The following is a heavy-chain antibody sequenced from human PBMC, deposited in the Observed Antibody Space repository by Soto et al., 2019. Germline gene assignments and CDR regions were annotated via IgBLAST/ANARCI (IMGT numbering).Heavy chain of an antibody. V-gene: IGHV1-69*12. Sequence: QVQLVQSGAEVKKPGSSVKVSCKASGGTFSSYAISWVRQAPGQGLEWMGGIIPIFGTANYAQKFQGRVTITADESTSTDYMYLGSLISEDTAVYYCARLLGDIVFVPAATHNWFDPWGQGTLVTVSS. CDR1: GGTFSSYA. CDR3: ARLLGDIVFVPAATHNWFDP. D-gene: IGHD2-2*01. J-gene: IGHJ5*02. CDR2: IIPIFGTA.